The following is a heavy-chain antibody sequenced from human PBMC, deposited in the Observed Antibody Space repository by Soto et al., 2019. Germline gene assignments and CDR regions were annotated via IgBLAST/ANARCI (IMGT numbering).Heavy chain of an antibody. CDR3: ARGGRVTHDY. CDR2: ISSNRGST. J-gene: IGHJ4*02. D-gene: IGHD4-4*01. V-gene: IGHV3-64*01. Sequence: GGSLRLSCAASGFTFSSYAMHWVRQAPGKGLEYVSAISSNRGSTYYANSVKGRFTISRDNSKNTLYLQMGSLRAEDMAVYYCARGGRVTHDYWGQGTLVTVSS. CDR1: GFTFSSYA.